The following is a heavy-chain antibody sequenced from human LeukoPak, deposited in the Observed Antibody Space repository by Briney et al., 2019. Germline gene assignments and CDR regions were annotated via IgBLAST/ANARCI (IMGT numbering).Heavy chain of an antibody. J-gene: IGHJ5*02. CDR3: ARHVGGYCSSTSCYSNWFDP. CDR1: GGSISSGDYY. V-gene: IGHV4-30-4*01. Sequence: PSETLSLTCTVSGGSISSGDYYWSWIRQPPGKGLEWIGYIYYSGSTYYNPSLKSRVTLSVDTSKNQFSLKLSSVTAADTAVYYCARHVGGYCSSTSCYSNWFDPWGQGTLVTASS. CDR2: IYYSGST. D-gene: IGHD2-2*01.